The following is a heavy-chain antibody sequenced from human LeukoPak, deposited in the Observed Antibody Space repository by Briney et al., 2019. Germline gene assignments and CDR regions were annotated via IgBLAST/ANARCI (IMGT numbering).Heavy chain of an antibody. CDR3: AREPLAFDY. CDR1: GASISSYY. D-gene: IGHD3-3*02. CDR2: IYVSGST. J-gene: IGHJ4*02. V-gene: IGHV4-4*07. Sequence: SETLSLTCNVSGASISSYYWSWIRQPAGAGLEWIGRIYVSGSTNYNPSLESRASMSLDTSKNQFSLRLTSVTAADTAVYYCAREPLAFDYWGQGTLVTVSS.